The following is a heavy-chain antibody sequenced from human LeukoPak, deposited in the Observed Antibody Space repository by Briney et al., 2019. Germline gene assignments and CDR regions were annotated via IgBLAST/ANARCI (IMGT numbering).Heavy chain of an antibody. Sequence: SETLSLTCTVSGGSISSSNAYWDWIRQPPGKGLEWIGAISSSWTTYYNPSLKSRVTTSVDTSKNQFSLKLSSVTAADTAVYYCARGGYSSSPFDYWGQGTLVTVSS. J-gene: IGHJ4*02. CDR3: ARGGYSSSPFDY. D-gene: IGHD6-6*01. CDR2: ISSSWTT. CDR1: GGSISSSNAY. V-gene: IGHV4-39*07.